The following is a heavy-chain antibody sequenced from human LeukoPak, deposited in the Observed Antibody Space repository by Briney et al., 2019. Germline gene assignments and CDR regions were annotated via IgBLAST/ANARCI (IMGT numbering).Heavy chain of an antibody. J-gene: IGHJ5*02. Sequence: GGSLRLSCAASGFTFSSYWMHWVRQAPGKGLEWVSYISGSGSTTYYGDSVKGRFAISRDNAKNSLYLQMSSLTAEDSAVYYCARGGSSWAFDPWGQGTLVTVSS. V-gene: IGHV3-48*04. CDR1: GFTFSSYW. CDR2: ISGSGSTT. CDR3: ARGGSSWAFDP. D-gene: IGHD6-13*01.